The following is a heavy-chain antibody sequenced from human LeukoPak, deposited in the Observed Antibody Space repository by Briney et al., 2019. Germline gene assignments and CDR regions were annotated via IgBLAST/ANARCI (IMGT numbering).Heavy chain of an antibody. D-gene: IGHD3-10*01. J-gene: IGHJ5*02. CDR2: IYYSGST. CDR1: GGSISSYY. CDR3: ARSITMVRGAQLRFGP. Sequence: SETLSLTCTVSGGSISSYYWSWIRQPPGKGLEWIEYIYYSGSTNYNPSLKSRVTISVDTSKNQFSLKLSSVTAADTAVYYCARSITMVRGAQLRFGPWGQGTLVTVSS. V-gene: IGHV4-59*01.